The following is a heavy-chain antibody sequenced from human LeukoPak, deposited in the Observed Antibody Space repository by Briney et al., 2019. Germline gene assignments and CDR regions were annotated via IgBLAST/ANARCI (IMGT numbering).Heavy chain of an antibody. CDR3: ARDKEAAVDFWSGYYPX. J-gene: IGHJ4*02. D-gene: IGHD3-3*01. V-gene: IGHV3-7*01. CDR1: GFIFSSYW. Sequence: GGSLRLSCAASGFIFSSYWMGWVRQAPGKGLEWVANIKRDGSERYYEDSVKGRFTISRDNAQNSLYLQMNSLRDEDTAVYYCARDKEAAVDFWSGYYPXWGQGTLVTVX. CDR2: IKRDGSER.